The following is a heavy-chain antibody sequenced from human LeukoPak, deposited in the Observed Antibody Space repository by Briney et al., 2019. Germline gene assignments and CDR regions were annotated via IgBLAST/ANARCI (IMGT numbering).Heavy chain of an antibody. Sequence: GESLKISCKGSGYSFTKYWIGWVRHMPGKGLELMGIIYPGDSDTRYSPSFQGQVTISADKSVSTAYLQWTSLKASDTAMYYCARLAIAAAGAYFDYWGQGTLVTVSS. CDR3: ARLAIAAAGAYFDY. CDR2: IYPGDSDT. D-gene: IGHD6-13*01. V-gene: IGHV5-51*01. CDR1: GYSFTKYW. J-gene: IGHJ4*02.